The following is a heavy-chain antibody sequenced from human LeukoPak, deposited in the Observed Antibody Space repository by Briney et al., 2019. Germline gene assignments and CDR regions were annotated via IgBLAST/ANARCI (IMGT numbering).Heavy chain of an antibody. J-gene: IGHJ4*02. CDR1: GFTFSGSW. CDR2: IKEDGSGK. Sequence: PGGSLRLSCAASGFTFSGSWMTWVRQAPGKGLEWVANIKEDGSGKFYVDSVKGRFTISRDNAKNSLYLQMNSLRAEDTAVYYCARDQRASPAPADYWGQGTLVTVSP. CDR3: ARDQRASPAPADY. V-gene: IGHV3-7*01.